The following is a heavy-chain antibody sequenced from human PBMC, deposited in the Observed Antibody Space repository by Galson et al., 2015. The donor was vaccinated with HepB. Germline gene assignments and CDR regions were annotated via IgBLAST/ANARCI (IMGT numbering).Heavy chain of an antibody. CDR1: GFTFSSYA. CDR3: AKYRRYSSSWILHFDY. J-gene: IGHJ4*02. V-gene: IGHV3-23*01. CDR2: ISGSGGST. D-gene: IGHD6-13*01. Sequence: SLRLSCAASGFTFSSYAMSWVRQAPGKGLEWVSAISGSGGSTYYADSVKGRFTISRDNSKNTLYLQMNSLRAEDTAVYYCAKYRRYSSSWILHFDYWGQGTLVTVSS.